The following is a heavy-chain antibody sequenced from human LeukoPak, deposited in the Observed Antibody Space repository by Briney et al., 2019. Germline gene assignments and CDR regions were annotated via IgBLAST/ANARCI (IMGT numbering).Heavy chain of an antibody. CDR1: GYTFTSYY. V-gene: IGHV1-46*01. Sequence: ASVKVSCKASGYTFTSYYMHWVRQAPRQGLEWMGIINPSGGSTSYAQKFQGRVTMTRDTSTSTVYMELSSLRSEDTPVYYCARDQHPDYYDSSGASGYWGQGGLVTVSS. CDR3: ARDQHPDYYDSSGASGY. D-gene: IGHD3-22*01. CDR2: INPSGGST. J-gene: IGHJ4*02.